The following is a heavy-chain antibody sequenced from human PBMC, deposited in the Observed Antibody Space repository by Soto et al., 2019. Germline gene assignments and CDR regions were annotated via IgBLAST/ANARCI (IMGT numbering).Heavy chain of an antibody. J-gene: IGHJ6*03. V-gene: IGHV4-59*12. CDR2: IYYSGST. CDR3: ARNIMITFGGVITRYYYYYYMDV. D-gene: IGHD3-16*01. CDR1: EGSISRYY. Sequence: PEETMSLTCTVAEGSISRYYWCWIRQPPGKGLEWIGYIYYSGSTNYNPSLKSRVTISVDTSKNQFSLKLSSVTAADTAVYYCARNIMITFGGVITRYYYYYYMDVCGKGTTVTVS.